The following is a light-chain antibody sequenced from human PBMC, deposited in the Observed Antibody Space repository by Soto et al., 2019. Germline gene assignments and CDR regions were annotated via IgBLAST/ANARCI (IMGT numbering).Light chain of an antibody. Sequence: NFMLTQPHSVSESPGKTVTISCTRSSGSIASNYVQWYQQRPGSAPTSVIYDDNQRPSGVPDRFSGSIDSSSNSASLTISGLKTEDEADYYCHSYDSDNVIFGGGTKL. CDR2: DDN. J-gene: IGLJ2*01. V-gene: IGLV6-57*04. CDR3: HSYDSDNVI. CDR1: SGSIASNY.